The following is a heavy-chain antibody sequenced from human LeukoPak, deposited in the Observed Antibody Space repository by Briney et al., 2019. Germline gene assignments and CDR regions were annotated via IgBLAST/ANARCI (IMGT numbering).Heavy chain of an antibody. CDR3: TKAPRVDIVASNFDY. Sequence: GWSLRLSCAASGFTFSNFSITWVRQAPGKGRDWVSVINCRGYSTHFSDSVKGPFTISRDNSNNMLFLQMNSLRAGDTALYCCTKAPRVDIVASNFDYWGQGTLVTVSS. V-gene: IGHV3-23*01. CDR1: GFTFSNFS. J-gene: IGHJ4*02. CDR2: INCRGYST. D-gene: IGHD5-12*01.